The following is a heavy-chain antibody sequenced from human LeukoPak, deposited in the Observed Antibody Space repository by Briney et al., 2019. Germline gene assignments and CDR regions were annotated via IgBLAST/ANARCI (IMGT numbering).Heavy chain of an antibody. V-gene: IGHV3-30-3*01. Sequence: GGSLRLSCAASGFTFSSYAMHWVRQAPGKGLEWVAVISYDGSNKYYADSVKGRFTISRDNSKNALYLQMNSLRAEDTAVYYCARDSHSSGWYNFDYWGQGTLVTVSS. D-gene: IGHD6-19*01. CDR3: ARDSHSSGWYNFDY. CDR1: GFTFSSYA. J-gene: IGHJ4*02. CDR2: ISYDGSNK.